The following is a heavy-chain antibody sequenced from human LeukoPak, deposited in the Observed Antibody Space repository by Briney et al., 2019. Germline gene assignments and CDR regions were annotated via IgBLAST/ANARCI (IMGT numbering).Heavy chain of an antibody. D-gene: IGHD2/OR15-2a*01. CDR1: GYAFTSHY. J-gene: IGHJ4*02. V-gene: IGHV1-46*01. CDR3: ARDCSSTTCQGPVLDF. Sequence: ASVKISCKASGYAFTSHYVHWVRPAPGQRLEWMGIIHPSGGNSRNTQNFQGRVTMTRDTSTSTVYLELSSLRSEDTAVYYCARDCSSTTCQGPVLDFWGQGTLVTVSS. CDR2: IHPSGGNS.